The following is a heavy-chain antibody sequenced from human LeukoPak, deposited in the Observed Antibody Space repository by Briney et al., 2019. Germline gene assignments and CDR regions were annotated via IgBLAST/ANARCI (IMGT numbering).Heavy chain of an antibody. D-gene: IGHD3-9*01. V-gene: IGHV4-34*01. CDR2: INHSGST. CDR1: GGSFSGYH. Sequence: SETLSLTCAVHGGSFSGYHWSWIRQPPGKGLEWIGEINHSGSTNYNPSLKSRVTISVDTSKHQFSLKLSSVTAAGTSFFFKQKTAYDIFWVPYYFDYWGQGTLVTVSS. CDR3: QKTAYDIFWVPYYFDY. J-gene: IGHJ4*02.